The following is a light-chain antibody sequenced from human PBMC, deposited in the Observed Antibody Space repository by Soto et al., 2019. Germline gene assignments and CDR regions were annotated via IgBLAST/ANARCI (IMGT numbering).Light chain of an antibody. CDR3: QQYNSPPFT. V-gene: IGKV1-27*01. CDR1: QSISNY. J-gene: IGKJ3*01. CDR2: AAS. Sequence: DIQMTQSPSPLSASVGDRVTITCRASQSISNYLAWYQQKPGKVPKLLIYAASTLQSEVPSRFSGSGSGTDFTLTISSLQPEDVATYYCQQYNSPPFTFGPGTKVDIK.